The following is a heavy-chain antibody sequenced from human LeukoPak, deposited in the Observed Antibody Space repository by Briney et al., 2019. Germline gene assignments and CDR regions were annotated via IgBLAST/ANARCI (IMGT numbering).Heavy chain of an antibody. CDR1: GFTFSSYA. Sequence: PRRSGRLSCAASGFTFSSYALHWVRQAPGKGLEWVAVTSYDGSSNYYADSVKGRFTISRDNSKNTLYLQMNSLRAEDTAVYYCARDSGQVSGWAKYFDYWGQGTLVTVSS. CDR2: TSYDGSSN. V-gene: IGHV3-30-3*01. CDR3: ARDSGQVSGWAKYFDY. J-gene: IGHJ4*02. D-gene: IGHD6-19*01.